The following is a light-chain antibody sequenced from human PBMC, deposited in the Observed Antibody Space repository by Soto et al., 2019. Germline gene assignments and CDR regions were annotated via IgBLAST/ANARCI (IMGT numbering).Light chain of an antibody. Sequence: QSVLTRPPSVSAAPGQKVTISCSGSSSNLGNNYVSWYQRLPGTAPKLLIYDDSERPPGIPDRFSGSKSGSSATLGISGLQPGDEADYYCGTWDSSLTAVVFGGGTKLTVL. CDR1: SSNLGNNY. CDR2: DDS. V-gene: IGLV1-51*01. CDR3: GTWDSSLTAVV. J-gene: IGLJ2*01.